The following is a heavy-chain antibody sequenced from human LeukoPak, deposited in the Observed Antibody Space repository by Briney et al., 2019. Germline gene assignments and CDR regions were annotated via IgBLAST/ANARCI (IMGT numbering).Heavy chain of an antibody. Sequence: PGGSLRLSCAASGFTFSNYAMSWVRQAPGKGLEWVSSISGSGGGIYYADSVKGRFTISRDNSKNTLYLQMNSLRAEDTALYYCAKDLTDSGSYTSYWGQGTLVTVSS. J-gene: IGHJ4*02. D-gene: IGHD1-26*01. V-gene: IGHV3-23*01. CDR3: AKDLTDSGSYTSY. CDR1: GFTFSNYA. CDR2: ISGSGGGI.